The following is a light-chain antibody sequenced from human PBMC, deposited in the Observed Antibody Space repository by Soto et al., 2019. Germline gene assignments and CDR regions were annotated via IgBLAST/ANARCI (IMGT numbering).Light chain of an antibody. V-gene: IGLV4-60*02. Sequence: QSVLTQSSSASASLGSSVKLTCTLSSGHSSYIIAWHQQQPGKAPRYLMKLEGSGSYNKGSGVPDRFSGSSSGADRYLTISNLQFEDEADYYCETWDSNIHWVFGGGTKVIVL. CDR1: SGHSSYI. CDR3: ETWDSNIHWV. CDR2: LEGSGSY. J-gene: IGLJ3*02.